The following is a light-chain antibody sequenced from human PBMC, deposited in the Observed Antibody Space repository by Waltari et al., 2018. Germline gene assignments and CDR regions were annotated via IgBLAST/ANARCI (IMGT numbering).Light chain of an antibody. CDR3: QQLNSYAWT. V-gene: IGKV1-9*01. Sequence: DIPFTQSPSFLSASIGNRPTITCRAGQGISNFLAWYQQKAGKAPKLLIYASSTLQSGVPSRFSGSGSGTEFTLTISSLQPEDFATYYCQQLNSYAWTFGQGTKVEIK. CDR2: ASS. J-gene: IGKJ1*01. CDR1: QGISNF.